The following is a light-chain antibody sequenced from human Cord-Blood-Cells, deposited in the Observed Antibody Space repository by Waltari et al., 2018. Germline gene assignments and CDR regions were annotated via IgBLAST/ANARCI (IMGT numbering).Light chain of an antibody. V-gene: IGLV1-44*01. CDR2: SNN. CDR3: AAWDDSLNGPV. J-gene: IGLJ2*01. Sequence: QSVLPQPPSASGTPGQRVTISCSGSSSNIRSNTVNWYQQLPGTAPKLLIYSNNQRPSGVPDRFSGSKSGTSASLAISGLQSEDEADYYCAAWDDSLNGPVFGGGTKLTVL. CDR1: SSNIRSNT.